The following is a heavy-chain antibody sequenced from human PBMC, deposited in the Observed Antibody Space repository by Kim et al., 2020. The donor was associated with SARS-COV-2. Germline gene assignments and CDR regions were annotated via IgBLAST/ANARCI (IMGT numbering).Heavy chain of an antibody. Sequence: GGSLRLSCAASGFTVSSNYMSWVRQAPGKGLEWVSVIYSGGSTYYADSVKGRFTISRDNSKNTLYLQMNSLRAEDTAVYYCARDRYSSGWFDYWGQGTLVTVSS. J-gene: IGHJ4*02. CDR2: IYSGGST. CDR3: ARDRYSSGWFDY. D-gene: IGHD6-19*01. V-gene: IGHV3-53*01. CDR1: GFTVSSNY.